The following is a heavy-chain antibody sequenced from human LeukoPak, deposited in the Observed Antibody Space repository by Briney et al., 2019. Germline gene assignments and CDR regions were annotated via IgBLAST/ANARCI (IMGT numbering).Heavy chain of an antibody. CDR2: INHSGST. D-gene: IGHD1-26*01. V-gene: IGHV4-34*01. J-gene: IGHJ4*02. Sequence: SETLSLTCAVYGGSFSGYYWSWIRQPPGKGLEWIGEINHSGSTNYNPSLKSRVTISVDTSKNQFSLKLSSVTAADTAVYYCARLGSGSNFDYWGQGTLVTVSS. CDR3: ARLGSGSNFDY. CDR1: GGSFSGYY.